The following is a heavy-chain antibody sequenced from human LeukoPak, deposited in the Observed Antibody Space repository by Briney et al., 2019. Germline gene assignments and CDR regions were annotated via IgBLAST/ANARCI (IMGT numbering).Heavy chain of an antibody. D-gene: IGHD2-2*01. CDR3: ARGGRGVVPAAPYFSWFDP. Sequence: ASVKVSRKASGYTFNSSYMHWVRQAPGQGLGWMGWINPNSGGTNYAQKFQGRVTMTRDTSISTAYMELSRLRSDDTAVYYCARGGRGVVPAAPYFSWFDPWGQGTLVTVSS. CDR1: GYTFNSSY. V-gene: IGHV1-2*02. J-gene: IGHJ5*02. CDR2: INPNSGGT.